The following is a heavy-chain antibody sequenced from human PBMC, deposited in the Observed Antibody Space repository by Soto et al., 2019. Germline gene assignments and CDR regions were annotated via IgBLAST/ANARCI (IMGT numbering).Heavy chain of an antibody. V-gene: IGHV1-3*01. CDR3: ATTSSSWYGGGFWFDP. CDR1: GYTFTSYA. D-gene: IGHD6-13*01. Sequence: ASVKVSCKASGYTFTSYAMHRVRQAPGQRLEWMGWINAGNGNTKYSQKFQGRVTITRDTSASTAYMELSSLRSEDTAVYYCATTSSSWYGGGFWFDPWGQGTLVTVSS. CDR2: INAGNGNT. J-gene: IGHJ5*02.